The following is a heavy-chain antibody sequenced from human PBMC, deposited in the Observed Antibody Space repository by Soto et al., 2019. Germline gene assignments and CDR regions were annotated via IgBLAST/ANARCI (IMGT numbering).Heavy chain of an antibody. Sequence: QVQLVESGGGVVQPGRSLRLSCAASGFTFSSYGMHWVRQAPGKGLEWVAVIWYDGSNKYYADSVEGRFTISRDNSKNTLYLQMNSLRAEDTAVYYCAREGVVAARSWFDPWGQGTLVTVSS. CDR2: IWYDGSNK. D-gene: IGHD2-15*01. CDR3: AREGVVAARSWFDP. J-gene: IGHJ5*02. CDR1: GFTFSSYG. V-gene: IGHV3-33*01.